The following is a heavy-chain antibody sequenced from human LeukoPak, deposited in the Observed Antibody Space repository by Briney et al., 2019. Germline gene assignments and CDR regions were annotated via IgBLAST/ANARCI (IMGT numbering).Heavy chain of an antibody. V-gene: IGHV4-39*01. Sequence: GSLRLSCAASGFTVSSNYMSWVRQAPGKGLEWIGSIYYSGSTYYNPSLKSRVTISVDTSKNQFSLKLSSVTAADTAVYYCARHLYNGSGSTKFDYWGQGTLVTVSS. CDR2: IYYSGST. D-gene: IGHD3-10*01. CDR1: GFTVSSNY. CDR3: ARHLYNGSGSTKFDY. J-gene: IGHJ4*02.